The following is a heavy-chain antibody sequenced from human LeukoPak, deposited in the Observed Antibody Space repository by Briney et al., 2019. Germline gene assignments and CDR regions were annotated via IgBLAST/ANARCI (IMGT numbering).Heavy chain of an antibody. CDR3: ASLRRGYSYGYWFDP. D-gene: IGHD5-18*01. Sequence: ASVKVSCKASGYTFTSNGISWVRQAPGQGLEWMGWISAYNGNTNYAQKLQGRVTMTTDTSTSTAYMELRSLRSDDTAVYYCASLRRGYSYGYWFDPWGQGTLVTVSS. CDR1: GYTFTSNG. CDR2: ISAYNGNT. V-gene: IGHV1-18*01. J-gene: IGHJ5*02.